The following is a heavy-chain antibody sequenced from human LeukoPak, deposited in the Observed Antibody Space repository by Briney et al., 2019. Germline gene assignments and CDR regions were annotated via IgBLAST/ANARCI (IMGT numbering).Heavy chain of an antibody. CDR2: SGST. Sequence: PSETLSLTCTVSGVSISNYYWSWIRQPPGKGLEWIAYSGSTNYNPSLKSRVTISVDTSKNQFSLKLRSVTAADTAVYYCAGDGGNWAFDYWGQGTLVTVSS. J-gene: IGHJ4*02. D-gene: IGHD4-23*01. CDR1: GVSISNYY. V-gene: IGHV4-59*01. CDR3: AGDGGNWAFDY.